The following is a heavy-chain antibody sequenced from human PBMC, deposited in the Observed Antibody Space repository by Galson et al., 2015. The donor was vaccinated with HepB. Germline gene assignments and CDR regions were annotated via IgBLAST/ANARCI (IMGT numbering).Heavy chain of an antibody. J-gene: IGHJ6*02. D-gene: IGHD5-18*01. CDR2: INPNSGVT. CDR1: GCDFSDFY. Sequence: SVKVSCKASGCDFSDFYIHWVRQAPGQGLEWMGWINPNSGVTRYADKFQGGVTMTRDTSITTAYLELRRLKSDDTAVYYCATALRGNNYGRDYHGMDVWGRGTTVTVSS. CDR3: ATALRGNNYGRDYHGMDV. V-gene: IGHV1-2*02.